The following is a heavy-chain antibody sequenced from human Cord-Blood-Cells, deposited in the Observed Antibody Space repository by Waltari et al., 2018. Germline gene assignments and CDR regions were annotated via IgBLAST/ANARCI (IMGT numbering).Heavy chain of an antibody. CDR1: GYTSTSYE. CDR2: MNPNMGNT. CDR3: ARFPFGLWYGMDV. D-gene: IGHD3-10*01. J-gene: IGHJ6*02. V-gene: IGHV1-8*03. Sequence: QAQVVQSAAEAKKTAGSVTDTGEAAGYTSTSYENNRVRQATGQGLEWMGWMNPNMGNTGYAQKFQGRLTSTRNTPISTAYMELSSLRSEDTAVYYCARFPFGLWYGMDVWGQVTTVTVSS.